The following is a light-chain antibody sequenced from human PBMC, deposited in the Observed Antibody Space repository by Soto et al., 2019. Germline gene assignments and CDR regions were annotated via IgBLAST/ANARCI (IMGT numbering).Light chain of an antibody. CDR3: QQYNNWPS. J-gene: IGKJ5*01. CDR1: QTVSRN. V-gene: IGKV3-15*01. Sequence: EVVMTHSPATLSVSPWEIATLSCRASQTVSRNLAWYQQRPGQAPRLLIYDISNRAAGVPARFSGSGSETEFTLTIRSLQSEDFAVYFCQQYNNWPSLGQGTRLEIK. CDR2: DIS.